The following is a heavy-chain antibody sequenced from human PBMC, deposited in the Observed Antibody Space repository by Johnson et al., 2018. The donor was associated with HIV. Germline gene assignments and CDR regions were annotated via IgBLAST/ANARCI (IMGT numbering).Heavy chain of an antibody. CDR2: INWNGGRT. V-gene: IGHV3-20*04. Sequence: VQLVESGGGVVRPGGSLRLSCAAAGFTFDDYGMSWVRQAPGQGLEWVSGINWNGGRTGSVYPMQGRFTISRDNAKNSLYLQMNSLRAEDTAVYYCARDTVYGETAFDIWGQGTMVTVSS. D-gene: IGHD4-17*01. CDR3: ARDTVYGETAFDI. J-gene: IGHJ3*02. CDR1: GFTFDDYG.